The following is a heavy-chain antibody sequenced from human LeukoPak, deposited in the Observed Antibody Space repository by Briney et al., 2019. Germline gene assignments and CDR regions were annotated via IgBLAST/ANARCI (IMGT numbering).Heavy chain of an antibody. J-gene: IGHJ4*02. CDR2: IYPDDSDI. V-gene: IGHV5-51*01. D-gene: IGHD3-22*01. CDR1: AYNFATYW. Sequence: PGESLKISCKGSAYNFATYWIGWVRPMPGKGLEWMGIIYPDDSDIRYSPSFQGQVTISADKSISTAYLQWSSLKASDTAMYYCVRVASGYYFPDYWGQGTLVTVSS. CDR3: VRVASGYYFPDY.